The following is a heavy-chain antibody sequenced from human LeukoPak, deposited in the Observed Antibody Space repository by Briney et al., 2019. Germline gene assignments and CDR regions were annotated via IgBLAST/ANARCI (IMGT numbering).Heavy chain of an antibody. D-gene: IGHD3-10*01. V-gene: IGHV1-46*01. CDR1: GYTFTSYY. J-gene: IGHJ4*02. CDR2: IISSGGNT. CDR3: AREPQESYRFDY. Sequence: ASVKVSCKASGYTFTSYYIHWVRQAPGQGLEYMGIIISSGGNTNYAQKFQGRVRMTRDTSTSTVYLELSSLRSEDTAVYYCAREPQESYRFDYWGQGTLVTVSS.